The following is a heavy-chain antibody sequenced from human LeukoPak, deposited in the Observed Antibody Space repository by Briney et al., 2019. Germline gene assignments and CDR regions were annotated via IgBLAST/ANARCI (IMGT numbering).Heavy chain of an antibody. CDR3: ARQDCSSASCRYHFDY. D-gene: IGHD2-2*01. CDR1: GYSFTSYW. Sequence: GESLKISCKGSGYSFTSYWIGWVRQMPGKGLEWMGIIYPGDSDTRYSPSFQGQVTISADKSISTAYLQWSSLKASDTAIYYCARQDCSSASCRYHFDYWGQGTLVTVSS. CDR2: IYPGDSDT. V-gene: IGHV5-51*01. J-gene: IGHJ4*02.